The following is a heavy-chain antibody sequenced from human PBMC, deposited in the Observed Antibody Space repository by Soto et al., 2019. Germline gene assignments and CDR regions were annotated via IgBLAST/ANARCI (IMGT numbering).Heavy chain of an antibody. V-gene: IGHV1-69*02. D-gene: IGHD4-17*01. Sequence: ASVKVSCKASGGTFRSYTISWVRQAPGQGLEWMGRIIPILGIINYAQTFQGRVTMTADTSTSTAYMELSSLRSDDTAVYYCARVTTVTSWFDPWGQGTLVTVSS. CDR3: ARVTTVTSWFDP. J-gene: IGHJ5*02. CDR2: IIPILGII. CDR1: GGTFRSYT.